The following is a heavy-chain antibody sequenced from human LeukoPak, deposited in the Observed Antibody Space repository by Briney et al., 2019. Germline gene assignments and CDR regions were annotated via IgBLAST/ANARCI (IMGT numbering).Heavy chain of an antibody. Sequence: ASVKVSCKASGYTFTGYYMHWVRQAPGQGLEWMGWINPNSGGTNYAQKFQGRVTMTRDTSISTAYMELSRLRSDDTAVYYCARVFGKLGYSSSRFDYWGQGTLVTVSS. J-gene: IGHJ4*02. V-gene: IGHV1-2*02. CDR1: GYTFTGYY. D-gene: IGHD6-13*01. CDR2: INPNSGGT. CDR3: ARVFGKLGYSSSRFDY.